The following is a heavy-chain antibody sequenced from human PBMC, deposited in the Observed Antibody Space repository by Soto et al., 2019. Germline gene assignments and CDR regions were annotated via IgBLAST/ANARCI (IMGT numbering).Heavy chain of an antibody. CDR1: GGTFGSYA. V-gene: IGHV1-69*01. Sequence: QVQLVQSGAEVKKPGSSVKVSCKASGGTFGSYAISWVRQAPGQGLEWMGGIIPIPGTANYAQKFQGRVTIAADESTSTAYMGLGSLESEDTAVYYRARSTGSSTSLEIYYYYYYGMDVWGQGTTVTVSS. CDR3: ARSTGSSTSLEIYYYYYYGMDV. D-gene: IGHD2-2*01. CDR2: IIPIPGTA. J-gene: IGHJ6*02.